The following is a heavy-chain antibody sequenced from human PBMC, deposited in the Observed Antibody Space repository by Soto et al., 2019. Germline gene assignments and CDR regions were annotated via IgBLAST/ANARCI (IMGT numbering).Heavy chain of an antibody. J-gene: IGHJ5*02. D-gene: IGHD3-3*01. CDR2: IYYSGST. CDR3: ARWWSGSRQGFDP. CDR1: GGSISSGDYY. V-gene: IGHV4-31*03. Sequence: QVQLQESGPGLVKPSQTLSLTCTVSGGSISSGDYYWSWMRQHPGKGLEWIGYIYYSGSTYYNPSLKSRVTISVDTSKNQFSLKLSSVTAAYTAVYYCARWWSGSRQGFDPWGQGTLVTVSS.